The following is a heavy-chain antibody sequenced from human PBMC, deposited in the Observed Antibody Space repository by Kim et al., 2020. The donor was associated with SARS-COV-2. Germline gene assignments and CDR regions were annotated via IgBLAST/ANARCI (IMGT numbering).Heavy chain of an antibody. V-gene: IGHV4-59*10. Sequence: PTLKSRVTMSVDTSQNQVSLKLSSVTAADTAVYYCARSFYGSGSYAADYWGQGTLVTVSS. CDR3: ARSFYGSGSYAADY. D-gene: IGHD3-10*01. J-gene: IGHJ4*02.